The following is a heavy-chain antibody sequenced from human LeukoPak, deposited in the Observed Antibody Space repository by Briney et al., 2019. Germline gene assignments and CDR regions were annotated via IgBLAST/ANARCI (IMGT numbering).Heavy chain of an antibody. V-gene: IGHV3-23*01. CDR2: ISGSGDST. Sequence: PGGSLRLSCAASGFTFSTYAVNWVRQAPGKGLEWVSTISGSGDSTYYADSVKGRFTISRDNSKNTLYLQMNSLRAEDTAVYYCARVRMGSWGQGTLVTVSS. D-gene: IGHD3-10*01. CDR1: GFTFSTYA. J-gene: IGHJ4*02. CDR3: ARVRMGS.